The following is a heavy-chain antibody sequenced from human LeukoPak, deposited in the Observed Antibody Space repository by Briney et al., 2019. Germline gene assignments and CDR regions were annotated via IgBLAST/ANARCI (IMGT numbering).Heavy chain of an antibody. CDR3: AHKVAAGVFRS. D-gene: IGHD2-15*01. CDR1: GFSLTTSGVA. CDR2: IYWDDDK. V-gene: IGHV2-5*02. J-gene: IGHJ5*02. Sequence: SGPTLVKPTQTLTLTCTFSGFSLTTSGVAVGWIRQPPGKALEWLALIYWDDDKRYSPSLKSRLTITKDTSKNQVVLTMTNMDPVDTATYCCAHKVAAGVFRSWGQGTLVTVSS.